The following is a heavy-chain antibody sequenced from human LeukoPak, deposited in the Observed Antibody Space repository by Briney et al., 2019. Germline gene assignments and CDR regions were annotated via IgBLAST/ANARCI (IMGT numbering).Heavy chain of an antibody. D-gene: IGHD2-15*01. Sequence: GGSLRLSCAASGFTFSNCVMSWVRQAPGKGLEWVSAISGSGDTTYYADSVKGRFTISRDNSKNTLYLQMNSLRAEDTAVYYCARVEDAPNDAFDIWGQGTMVTVSS. J-gene: IGHJ3*02. CDR3: ARVEDAPNDAFDI. CDR1: GFTFSNCV. V-gene: IGHV3-23*01. CDR2: ISGSGDTT.